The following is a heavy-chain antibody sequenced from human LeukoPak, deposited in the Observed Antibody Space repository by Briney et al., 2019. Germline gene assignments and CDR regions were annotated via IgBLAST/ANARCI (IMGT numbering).Heavy chain of an antibody. CDR2: IYSGGST. CDR1: GFTFSSYA. Sequence: GGSLRLSCAASGFTFSSYAMSWVRQAPGKGLEWVSVIYSGGSTYYADSVKGRFTISRDNSKNTLYLQMNSLRAEDTAVYYCARDGGYCSSTSCLGAFDIWGQGTMVTVSS. D-gene: IGHD2-2*01. CDR3: ARDGGYCSSTSCLGAFDI. V-gene: IGHV3-53*01. J-gene: IGHJ3*02.